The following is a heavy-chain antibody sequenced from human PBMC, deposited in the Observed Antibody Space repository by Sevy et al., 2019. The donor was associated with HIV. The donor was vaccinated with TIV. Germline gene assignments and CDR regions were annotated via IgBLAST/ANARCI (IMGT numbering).Heavy chain of an antibody. V-gene: IGHV4-38-2*02. J-gene: IGHJ5*02. CDR3: AHTGAIWENWFDP. CDR1: GYSISSGYY. D-gene: IGHD2-8*02. Sequence: SETLSLTCTVSGYSISSGYYWGWIRQPPGKGLEWIGSIYHSGSTYYNPSLKSRVTISVDTPKNQFSLKLGSVTAADTAVYYCAHTGAIWENWFDPWGQGTLVTVSS. CDR2: IYHSGST.